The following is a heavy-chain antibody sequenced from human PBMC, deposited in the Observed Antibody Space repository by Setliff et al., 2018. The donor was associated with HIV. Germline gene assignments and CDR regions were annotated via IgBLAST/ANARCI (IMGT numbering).Heavy chain of an antibody. CDR2: ISAYNGNT. CDR3: ARVAETRGYSYDYRLYYYGMGV. J-gene: IGHJ6*02. CDR1: GYTFTSYD. Sequence: GASVKVSCKASGYTFTSYDISWVRQAPGQGLEWMGWISAYNGNTNYAQKLQGRVTMTTDTSTSTAYMELSSLRSEDTAVYYCARVAETRGYSYDYRLYYYGMGVWGQGTTVTVSS. V-gene: IGHV1-18*01. D-gene: IGHD5-18*01.